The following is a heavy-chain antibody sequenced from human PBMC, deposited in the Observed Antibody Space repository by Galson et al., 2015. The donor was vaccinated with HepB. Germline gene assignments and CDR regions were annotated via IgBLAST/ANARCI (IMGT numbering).Heavy chain of an antibody. CDR3: ARSAVAAWFDP. V-gene: IGHV4-59*01. Sequence: ETLSLTCTVSGGSISSYYWSWIRQPPGKGLEWIGYIYYSGSTNYNPSLKSRVTISVDTSKNQFSLKLSSVTAADTAVYYCARSAVAAWFDPWGQGTLVTVSS. CDR1: GGSISSYY. D-gene: IGHD2-15*01. J-gene: IGHJ5*02. CDR2: IYYSGST.